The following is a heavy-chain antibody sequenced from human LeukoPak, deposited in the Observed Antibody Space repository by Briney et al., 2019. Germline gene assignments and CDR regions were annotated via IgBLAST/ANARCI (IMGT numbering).Heavy chain of an antibody. D-gene: IGHD2-2*01. CDR3: AKGGSRSYCSSTSCHLTDAFDI. J-gene: IGHJ3*02. CDR2: ISGSGGST. Sequence: PGGSLRLSCAASGFTFSSYAMGWVRQAPGKGLEWVSAISGSGGSTYYADSVKGRFTISRDNSKNTLYLQMNSLRAEDTAVYYCAKGGSRSYCSSTSCHLTDAFDIWGQGTMVTVSS. V-gene: IGHV3-23*01. CDR1: GFTFSSYA.